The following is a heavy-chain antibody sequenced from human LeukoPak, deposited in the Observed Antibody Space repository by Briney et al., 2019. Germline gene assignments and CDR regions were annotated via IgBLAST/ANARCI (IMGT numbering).Heavy chain of an antibody. J-gene: IGHJ4*02. D-gene: IGHD5-24*01. CDR1: GGTFSSYT. CDR2: IIPILGIA. CDR3: ARGAKEMATTPYFDY. V-gene: IGHV1-69*02. Sequence: ASVKVSCKASGGTFSSYTISWARQAPGQGLEWMGRIIPILGIANYAQKFQGRVTITADKSTSTAYMELSSLRSEDTAVYYCARGAKEMATTPYFDYWGQGTLVTVSS.